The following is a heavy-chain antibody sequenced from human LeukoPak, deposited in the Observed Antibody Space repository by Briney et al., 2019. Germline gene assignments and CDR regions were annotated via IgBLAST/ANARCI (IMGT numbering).Heavy chain of an antibody. D-gene: IGHD1-26*01. CDR3: ARVAERFSGSYPTHFDY. V-gene: IGHV4-59*11. CDR2: IHYRGNT. J-gene: IGHJ4*02. CDR1: GGSITTQY. Sequence: SETLSLTCSVSGGSITTQYWSWIRQPPGRGLEWIGYIHYRGNTNYNPSLKSRITISVDTSKKNQLSLRLNSVTAADTAVYYCARVAERFSGSYPTHFDYWGQGILVTVSS.